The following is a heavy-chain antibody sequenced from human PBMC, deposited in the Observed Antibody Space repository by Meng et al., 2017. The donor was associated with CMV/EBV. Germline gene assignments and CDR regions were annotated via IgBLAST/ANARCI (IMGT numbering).Heavy chain of an antibody. CDR2: IYPNSGGT. CDR3: VRDHNWGPDY. J-gene: IGHJ4*02. D-gene: IGHD1-1*01. CDR1: GYRFSDHY. V-gene: IGHV1-2*02. Sequence: QVQLLQPGAEVKSLGASVKVSCQTSGYRFSDHYMHWVRQAPGQGLEWMGWIYPNSGGTHYAQKFQDRVTMTRDTSISTVYMELSRLTSDDTAVYYCVRDHNWGPDYWGQGTLVTVSS.